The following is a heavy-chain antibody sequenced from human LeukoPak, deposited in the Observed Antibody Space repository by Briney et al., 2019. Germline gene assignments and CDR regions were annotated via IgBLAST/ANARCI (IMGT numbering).Heavy chain of an antibody. CDR2: IYYSGST. Sequence: SETLSLTCTVSGGSISSYYWSWIRQPPGKGLEWIGYIYYSGSTNYNPSLKSRVTISVDTSKNQFSLKLSSVTAADTAVYYCARRGGSSWAHYYGMDVWGQGTTVTVSS. V-gene: IGHV4-59*08. J-gene: IGHJ6*02. CDR3: ARRGGSSWAHYYGMDV. CDR1: GGSISSYY. D-gene: IGHD1-26*01.